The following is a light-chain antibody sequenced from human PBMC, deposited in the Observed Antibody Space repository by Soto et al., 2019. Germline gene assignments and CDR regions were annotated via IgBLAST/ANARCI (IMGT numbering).Light chain of an antibody. CDR2: GAS. J-gene: IGKJ1*01. V-gene: IGKV3-11*01. CDR1: QSVSSY. CDR3: QQYDNLPRT. Sequence: EIVLTQSPATLSLSPGERATLSCRASQSVSSYLAWYQQKPGQAPRLLIYGASSRATGIPARFSGSGSGTDFTLTISSLQPEDIATYYCQQYDNLPRTFGQGTKVDIK.